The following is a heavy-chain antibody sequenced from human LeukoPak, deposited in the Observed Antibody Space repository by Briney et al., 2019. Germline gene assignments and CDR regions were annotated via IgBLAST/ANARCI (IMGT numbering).Heavy chain of an antibody. CDR3: ARDHKVGVALGYTPFEY. V-gene: IGHV1-18*01. Sequence: GASVKVSCKASGYTFTTYGVSWVRQAPGQGLEWMGWINTKKGNTNYAQKFQGRVSMTTDTRTSTVYMDLRSLRSDDTAVYFCARDHKVGVALGYTPFEYWGQGTLVTVSS. J-gene: IGHJ4*02. CDR2: INTKKGNT. CDR1: GYTFTTYG. D-gene: IGHD1-26*01.